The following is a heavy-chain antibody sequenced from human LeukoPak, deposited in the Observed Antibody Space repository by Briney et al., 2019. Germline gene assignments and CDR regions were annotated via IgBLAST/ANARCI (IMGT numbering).Heavy chain of an antibody. CDR2: ISGRGLTT. CDR1: GFTFSSYS. Sequence: GGSLRLSCAASGFTFSSYSMNWVRQAPGKGLECVAYISGRGLTTYYADSVKGRFTISRDDAKKSLFLQMISLRADDTAVYYCASQSDSGWYYFELWGQGALVTVSS. J-gene: IGHJ4*02. D-gene: IGHD6-19*01. CDR3: ASQSDSGWYYFEL. V-gene: IGHV3-48*01.